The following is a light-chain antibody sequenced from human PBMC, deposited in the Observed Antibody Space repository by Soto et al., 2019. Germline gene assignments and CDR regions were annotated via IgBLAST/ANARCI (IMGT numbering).Light chain of an antibody. CDR3: QQYGSSGT. CDR2: GVY. V-gene: IGKV3-20*01. CDR1: QTGSNSY. Sequence: IVLTQSPGTLSLSPGERATLSCRASQTGSNSYLAWYQHKSGQAPRLLIYGVYTRASGTPDRFSGSGSGTDFTLTISRLEPEDFAVYYYQQYGSSGTFGQGTKVDIK. J-gene: IGKJ1*01.